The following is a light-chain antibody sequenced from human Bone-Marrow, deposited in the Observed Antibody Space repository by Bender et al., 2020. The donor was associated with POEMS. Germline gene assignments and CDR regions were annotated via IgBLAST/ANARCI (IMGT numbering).Light chain of an antibody. CDR1: SGHSSYA. Sequence: QLLLTQSPSASASLGASVKLTCTLSSGHSSYAIAWHQQQPEKGPRYLMKLNSDGSHSKGDGIPDRFSGSSSGAERYLTISSLQSEDEADYYCQTWGTVSVVFGGGTKLTVL. V-gene: IGLV4-69*02. CDR3: QTWGTVSVV. CDR2: LNSDGSH. J-gene: IGLJ2*01.